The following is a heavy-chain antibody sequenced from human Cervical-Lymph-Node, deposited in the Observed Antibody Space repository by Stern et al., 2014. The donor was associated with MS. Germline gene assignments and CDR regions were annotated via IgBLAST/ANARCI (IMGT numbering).Heavy chain of an antibody. D-gene: IGHD3-16*01. CDR3: EGARR. V-gene: IGHV4-34*01. Sequence: QLQLQEWGAGLLKPSETLSLTCAVYGGSFSAYYWSWIRHPPGKGLEWIGEIKDSGTTNYTPSLKSRVLISVDTSKNQFSLKLSSVTAADTAVYYCEGARRWGQGTLVTVSS. CDR1: GGSFSAYY. CDR2: IKDSGTT. J-gene: IGHJ4*02.